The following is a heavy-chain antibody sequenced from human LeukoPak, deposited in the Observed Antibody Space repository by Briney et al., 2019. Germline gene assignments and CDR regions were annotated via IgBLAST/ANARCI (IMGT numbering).Heavy chain of an antibody. D-gene: IGHD5-18*01. CDR1: GFTFDDYA. Sequence: GGSLRLSCAASGFTFDDYAMHWVRKAPGKGLEWVSGISWNSGSIGYADSVKGRFTISRDNAKNSLYLQMNSLRAEDTALYYCAKDTGDTAMVPEYYFDYWGQGTLVTVSS. J-gene: IGHJ4*02. CDR2: ISWNSGSI. CDR3: AKDTGDTAMVPEYYFDY. V-gene: IGHV3-9*01.